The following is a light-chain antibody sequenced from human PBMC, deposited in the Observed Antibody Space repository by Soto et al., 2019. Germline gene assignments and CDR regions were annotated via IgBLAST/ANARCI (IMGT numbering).Light chain of an antibody. V-gene: IGKV3-15*01. J-gene: IGKJ1*01. CDR2: GAS. Sequence: ELVLTQSPGTLSLSPGERATLSCRASETVAANLAWYQQKPGQAPRLLIPGASTRAAGISDRFRGSGSGTEFTLTISSLRSEDSAIYYCQQYFEWPPMTFGQGTKVDIK. CDR3: QQYFEWPPMT. CDR1: ETVAAN.